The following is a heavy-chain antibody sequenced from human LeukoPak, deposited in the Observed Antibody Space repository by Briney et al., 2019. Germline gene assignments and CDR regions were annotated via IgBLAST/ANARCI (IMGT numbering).Heavy chain of an antibody. V-gene: IGHV1-2*02. J-gene: IGHJ4*02. CDR2: INPNSGGT. Sequence: ASVKVSCKASGYTFTGYYMHWVRQAPGQGLEWMGWINPNSGGTNYAQKFQGRVTMTRDTSISTAYMELSRPRSDDTAVYYCARMKYQLLWADDYWGQGTLVTVSS. CDR3: ARMKYQLLWADDY. CDR1: GYTFTGYY. D-gene: IGHD2-2*01.